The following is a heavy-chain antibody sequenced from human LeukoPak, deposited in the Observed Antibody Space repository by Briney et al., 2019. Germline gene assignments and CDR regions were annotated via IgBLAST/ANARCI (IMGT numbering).Heavy chain of an antibody. CDR1: GYTFTGYY. J-gene: IGHJ5*02. Sequence: GASVKVSCKASGYTFTGYYIHWVRQAPGQGLEWMGRINCNGGGTIYAQKFQGRVTMTRDTSISTAYMELDRLTSDDTAVYYCARDYGPYPGCSWFDPWGQGTLVAVSS. CDR2: INCNGGGT. D-gene: IGHD2-21*01. V-gene: IGHV1-2*06. CDR3: ARDYGPYPGCSWFDP.